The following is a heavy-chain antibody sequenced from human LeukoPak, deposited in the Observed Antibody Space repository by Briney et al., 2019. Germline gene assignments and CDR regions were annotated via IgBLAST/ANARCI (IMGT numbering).Heavy chain of an antibody. Sequence: GGSLRLSCAASGFTLSSYAMIWVRQPPGKGLEWVSSIFPSGGEIHYADSVRGRFTISRDNSKSTLSLQMNSLRAEDTAIYYCATYRQVLLPFESWGQGTLVTVSS. D-gene: IGHD2-8*02. CDR3: ATYRQVLLPFES. V-gene: IGHV3-23*01. CDR2: IFPSGGEI. J-gene: IGHJ4*02. CDR1: GFTLSSYA.